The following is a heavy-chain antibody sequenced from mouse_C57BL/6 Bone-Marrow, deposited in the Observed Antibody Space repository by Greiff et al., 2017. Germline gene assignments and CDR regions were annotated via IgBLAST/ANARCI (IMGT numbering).Heavy chain of an antibody. V-gene: IGHV1-82*01. Sequence: QVQLQQSGPELVKPGASVKISCKASGYAFSSSWMNWVKQRPGKGLEWIGRIYPGDGDTNYNGKFKGKATLTADKSSSTAYMQLSSLTSEASAVYFCARGDYYGSSWFAYWGQGTLVTVSA. CDR2: IYPGDGDT. CDR3: ARGDYYGSSWFAY. D-gene: IGHD1-1*01. CDR1: GYAFSSSW. J-gene: IGHJ3*01.